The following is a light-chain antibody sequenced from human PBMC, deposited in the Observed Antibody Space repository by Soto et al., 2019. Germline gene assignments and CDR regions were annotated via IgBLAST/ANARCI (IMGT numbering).Light chain of an antibody. V-gene: IGKV3-20*01. CDR1: QSVRNNY. Sequence: EIVLTQSPGTLSLSPGERATLSCRASQSVRNNYLSWFQQKPGQAPRLLIYSASIRATGIPDRFSGSGSGTDFTLTVSRLEPEDFGVYYCLQFSSTPSTFGQGARLEIE. CDR3: LQFSSTPST. J-gene: IGKJ5*01. CDR2: SAS.